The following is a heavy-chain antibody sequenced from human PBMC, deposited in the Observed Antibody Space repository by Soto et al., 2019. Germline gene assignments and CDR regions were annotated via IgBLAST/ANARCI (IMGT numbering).Heavy chain of an antibody. V-gene: IGHV3-23*01. D-gene: IGHD3-10*01. J-gene: IGHJ5*02. CDR1: GFTFSGYA. CDR2: IDGSGSGT. CDR3: SLVLGRLLDP. Sequence: GGSLRLSCAASGFTFSGYALAWVRQAPGMGLEWLSTIDGSGSGTYYADSVKGRLTISRDNSKNTLYLQMNSLRAEDTAVYHVSLVLGRLLDPWGQGTLVTVSS.